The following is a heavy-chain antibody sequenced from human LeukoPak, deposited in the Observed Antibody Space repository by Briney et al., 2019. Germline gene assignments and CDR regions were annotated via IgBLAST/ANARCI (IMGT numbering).Heavy chain of an antibody. Sequence: GASVKVSCKASGGTFSSYAISWVRQAPGQGLEWMGGIIPIFGTANYAQKFQGRVTITADESTSTAYMELSSLRSEDTAVYYCARDPGQEVYGSGSYYGYWGQGTLVTVSS. CDR2: IIPIFGTA. V-gene: IGHV1-69*13. CDR1: GGTFSSYA. D-gene: IGHD3-10*01. CDR3: ARDPGQEVYGSGSYYGY. J-gene: IGHJ4*02.